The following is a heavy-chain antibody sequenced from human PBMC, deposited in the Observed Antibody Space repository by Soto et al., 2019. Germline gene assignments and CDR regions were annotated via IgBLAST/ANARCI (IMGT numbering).Heavy chain of an antibody. Sequence: QVQLQESGPGLVKPSETLSLTCTVSGGSISSYYWSWIRQPPGKGLEWIGYIYYSGSTNYNPSLKSRVTISVDTSKSQCSLKLSSVTAADTAVYYWARRYGVGFDCWGQGTLVTVSS. CDR2: IYYSGST. CDR3: ARRYGVGFDC. CDR1: GGSISSYY. D-gene: IGHD4-17*01. V-gene: IGHV4-59*08. J-gene: IGHJ4*02.